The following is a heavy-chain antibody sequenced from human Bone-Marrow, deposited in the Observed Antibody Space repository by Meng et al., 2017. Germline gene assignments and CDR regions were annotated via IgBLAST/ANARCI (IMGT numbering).Heavy chain of an antibody. CDR1: GGTFSSNA. V-gene: IGHV1-69*05. Sequence: SVKVSCKASGGTFSSNAMSWVRQAPGQGLEWMGGIIPIFGTANYAQKFQGRVTITTDESTSTTYMELSSLRSEPAAVYYCARTVGAVYDWFDPWGQGTLVTVSS. J-gene: IGHJ5*02. CDR3: ARTVGAVYDWFDP. D-gene: IGHD1-26*01. CDR2: IIPIFGTA.